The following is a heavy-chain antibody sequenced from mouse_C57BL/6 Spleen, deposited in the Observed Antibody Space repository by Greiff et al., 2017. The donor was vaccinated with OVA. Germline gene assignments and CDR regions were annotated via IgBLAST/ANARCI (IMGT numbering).Heavy chain of an antibody. CDR2: ILPGSGST. CDR1: GYTFTGYW. D-gene: IGHD1-1*01. J-gene: IGHJ1*03. V-gene: IGHV1-9*01. CDR3: ARSDTTVVARYWYFDV. Sequence: QVQLKQSGAELMKPGASVKLSCKATGYTFTGYWIEWVKQRPGHGLEWIGEILPGSGSTNYNEKFKGKATFTADTSSNTAYMQLSSLTTEDSAIYYCARSDTTVVARYWYFDVWGTGTTVTVSS.